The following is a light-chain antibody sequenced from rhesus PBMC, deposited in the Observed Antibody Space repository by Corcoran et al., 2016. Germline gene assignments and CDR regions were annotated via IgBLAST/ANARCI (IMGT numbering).Light chain of an antibody. Sequence: EIVMTQSPATLSLSPGERATLSCRASQSVSSSLAWYQQKPGQAPRLLIYGASSRATGIPDRVSVGGSVTEFTLTISSLEPEDFAVYYCQQYSNWPYSFGQGTKVEIK. CDR2: GAS. CDR3: QQYSNWPYS. CDR1: QSVSSS. J-gene: IGKJ2*01. V-gene: IGKV3-42*03.